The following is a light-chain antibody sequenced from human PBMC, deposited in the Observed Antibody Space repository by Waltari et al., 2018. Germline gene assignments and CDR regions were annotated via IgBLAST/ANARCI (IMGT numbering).Light chain of an antibody. CDR3: QQYNNWPET. CDR1: QSIGSN. Sequence: DIVMTQSPATLSVSPGERATLSCRASQSIGSNLAWYQHKPGQAPRFLIYGASTRATGIQARFSGSGSGTEFTLTISSLQSADFAVYYCQQYNNWPETFGQGTKVEIK. CDR2: GAS. V-gene: IGKV3-15*01. J-gene: IGKJ1*01.